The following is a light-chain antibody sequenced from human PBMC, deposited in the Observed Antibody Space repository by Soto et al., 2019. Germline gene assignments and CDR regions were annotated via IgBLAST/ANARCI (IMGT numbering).Light chain of an antibody. J-gene: IGKJ1*01. CDR2: AAS. Sequence: ETVITQSPATLSVSPGVGATLSRRACQSVSSKLAWYQQKPGQPPRLLIYAASTRATGIPVRFSGSGSGTEFTLTISSLQSEDFAVYYCQQYNNWPWTSGQGTKVDIK. V-gene: IGKV3-15*01. CDR1: QSVSSK. CDR3: QQYNNWPWT.